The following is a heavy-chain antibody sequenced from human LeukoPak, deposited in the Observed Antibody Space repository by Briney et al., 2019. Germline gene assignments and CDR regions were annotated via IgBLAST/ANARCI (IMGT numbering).Heavy chain of an antibody. CDR3: ARADILAGYYHSYFDY. J-gene: IGHJ4*02. V-gene: IGHV3-48*03. D-gene: IGHD3-9*01. Sequence: GGSLRLSCAASGFTLSSYEMNWVRQAPGKGLEWVSYISSSGSTIYYADSVKGRFTISRDNAKNSLYLQMNSLRAEDTAVYYCARADILAGYYHSYFDYWGQGTLVTVSS. CDR2: ISSSGSTI. CDR1: GFTLSSYE.